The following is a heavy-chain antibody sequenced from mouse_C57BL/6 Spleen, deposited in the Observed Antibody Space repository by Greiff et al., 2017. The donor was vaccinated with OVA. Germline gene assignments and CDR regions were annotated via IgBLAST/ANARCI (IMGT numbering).Heavy chain of an antibody. Sequence: EVNVVESGGGLVKPGGSLKLSCAASGFTFSDYGMHWVRQAPEKGLEWVAYISSGSSTIYYADTVKGRFTISRDNAKNTLFLQMTSLRSEDTAMYYCARGGYYYGSSRYFDVWGTGTTVTVSS. D-gene: IGHD1-1*01. CDR2: ISSGSSTI. J-gene: IGHJ1*03. V-gene: IGHV5-17*01. CDR1: GFTFSDYG. CDR3: ARGGYYYGSSRYFDV.